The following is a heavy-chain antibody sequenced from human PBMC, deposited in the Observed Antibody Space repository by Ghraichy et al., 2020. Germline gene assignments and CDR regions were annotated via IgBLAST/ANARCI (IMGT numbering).Heavy chain of an antibody. V-gene: IGHV4-61*01. CDR1: GGSVSSGSYY. J-gene: IGHJ6*02. CDR2: IYYSGST. CDR3: ARVLGAYYYGSGSQFPYYYYGMDV. Sequence: SETLSLTCTVSGGSVSSGSYYWSWIRQPPGKGLEWIGYIYYSGSTNYNPSLKSRVTISVDTSKNQFSLKLGSVTAADTAVYYCARVLGAYYYGSGSQFPYYYYGMDVWGQGTTVTVSS. D-gene: IGHD3-10*01.